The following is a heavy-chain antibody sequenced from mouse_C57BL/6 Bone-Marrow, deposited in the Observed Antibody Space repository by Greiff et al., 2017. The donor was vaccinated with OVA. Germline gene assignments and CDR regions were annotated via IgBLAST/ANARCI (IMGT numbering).Heavy chain of an antibody. D-gene: IGHD1-1*01. CDR2: IYPRSGNT. CDR1: GYTFTSYG. J-gene: IGHJ2*01. Sequence: QVQLKQSGAELARPGASVQLSCKASGYTFTSYGISWVKQRTGQGLEWIGEIYPRSGNTYYNEKFKGKATLTADKSSSTAYMELRSLTSEDSAVYFCARIYPITTVVATGFDYWGQGTTLTVSS. CDR3: ARIYPITTVVATGFDY. V-gene: IGHV1-81*01.